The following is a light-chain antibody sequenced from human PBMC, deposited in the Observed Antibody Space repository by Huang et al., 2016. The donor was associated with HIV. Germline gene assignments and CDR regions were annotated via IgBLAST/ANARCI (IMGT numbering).Light chain of an antibody. CDR1: QGIGNS. CDR2: ATS. V-gene: IGKV1-NL1*01. CDR3: QQYHSLPWT. J-gene: IGKJ1*01. Sequence: DMQMTQSPSSLSASVGDRVTITCRASQGIGNSLAWYQQKPEKAPRLLLYATSTLESGVPSRVSGSGSGTHYTLTINTLQPEDIASYYCQQYHSLPWTFGQGTKVEIK.